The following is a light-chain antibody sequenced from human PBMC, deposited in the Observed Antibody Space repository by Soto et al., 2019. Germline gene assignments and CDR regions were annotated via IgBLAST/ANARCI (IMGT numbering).Light chain of an antibody. CDR2: GAS. V-gene: IGKV3-15*01. J-gene: IGKJ1*01. CDR1: QSVSSN. Sequence: EIVMTQSPATLSVSPGERATLSFSASQSVSSNLAWYQQKPGQAPRLLIYGASTRATGIPARFSGSGSGTEFILTITSLQSGDSAVYYCQEYNTWPWTFGQGTKVDIK. CDR3: QEYNTWPWT.